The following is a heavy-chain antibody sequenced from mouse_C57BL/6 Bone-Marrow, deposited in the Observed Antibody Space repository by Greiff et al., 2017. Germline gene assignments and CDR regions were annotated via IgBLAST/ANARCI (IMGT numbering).Heavy chain of an antibody. CDR2: IYPRDGST. CDR3: ARRGTLLRYRDY. D-gene: IGHD1-1*01. Sequence: QVQLQQSGPELVKPGASVKLSCKASGYTFTSYDINWVKQRPGQGLEWIGGIYPRDGSTKYNEKFKGKATLTVDTSPRTAYMELHSLTSEDSAVYFCARRGTLLRYRDYWGQGTTLTVSS. J-gene: IGHJ2*01. V-gene: IGHV1-85*01. CDR1: GYTFTSYD.